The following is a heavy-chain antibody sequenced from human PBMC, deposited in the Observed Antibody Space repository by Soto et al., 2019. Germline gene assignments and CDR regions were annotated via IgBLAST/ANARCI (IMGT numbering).Heavy chain of an antibody. V-gene: IGHV1-8*01. CDR2: MNPNSGNT. J-gene: IGHJ4*02. CDR3: ARGGERITIFGVGIRLAGLFDY. Sequence: QVQLVQSGAEVKKPGASVKVSCKASGYTFTSYDINWVRQATGQGLEWMGWMNPNSGNTGYAQTFQCTGTMTRHTSISTAYMELSSLRSEDTAVYYCARGGERITIFGVGIRLAGLFDYWGQGTLVTVSS. CDR1: GYTFTSYD. D-gene: IGHD3-3*01.